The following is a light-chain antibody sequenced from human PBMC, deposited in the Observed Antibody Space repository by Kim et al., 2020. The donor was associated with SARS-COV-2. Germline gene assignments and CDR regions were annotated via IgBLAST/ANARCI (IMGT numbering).Light chain of an antibody. J-gene: IGLJ1*01. CDR2: DTD. CDR1: SSNIGRNY. Sequence: QSVLTQPPSASGTPGQRVTISCSGSSSNIGRNYVYWYQQVPGTAPKLLIRDTDQRPSGVPDRFSGSKSGTSASLAISGLRSEDEADYYCATWHDSLSTYVFGTGTKVTVL. CDR3: ATWHDSLSTYV. V-gene: IGLV1-47*01.